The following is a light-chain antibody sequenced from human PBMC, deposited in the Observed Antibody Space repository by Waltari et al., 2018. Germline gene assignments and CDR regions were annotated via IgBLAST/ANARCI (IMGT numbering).Light chain of an antibody. V-gene: IGKV1-39*01. CDR3: QQSYSXPRT. CDR1: QSIISY. J-gene: IGKJ2*01. Sequence: DIQMTQSPSSLSASVGDRVTVTCRASQSIISYLNWYQQKPGKAPKLLIYSASSLQSGVXXXXXXSGSXTXFXLTISGLXPXXFATYYCQQSYSXPRTFGQGTKLEIK. CDR2: SAS.